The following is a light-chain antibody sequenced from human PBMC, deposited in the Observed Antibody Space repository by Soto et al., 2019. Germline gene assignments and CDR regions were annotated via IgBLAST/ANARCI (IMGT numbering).Light chain of an antibody. J-gene: IGKJ1*01. Sequence: IWMTQSPSLLSASVGDRVTIPCRSSQGIRNDLGWYQQKPGKAPKVLIFDASSLKTGVPSRFSGSGSGTEFTLTISNLQPDDFATYYCQQYDSYSSGPFGQGTKVDIK. CDR2: DAS. CDR3: QQYDSYSSGP. V-gene: IGKV1-17*02. CDR1: QGIRND.